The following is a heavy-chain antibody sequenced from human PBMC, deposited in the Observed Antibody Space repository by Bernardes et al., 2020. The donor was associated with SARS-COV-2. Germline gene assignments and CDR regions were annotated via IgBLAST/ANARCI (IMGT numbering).Heavy chain of an antibody. CDR3: ARNYKYSSGWNPDY. J-gene: IGHJ4*02. Sequence: SETLSLTCTVSGGSISSGGYYWSWIRQHPGKGLEWIGYIYYSGSTYYNPSLKSRVTISVDTSKNQFSLKLSSVTAADTAVYYCARNYKYSSGWNPDYWGQGTLVTVSS. CDR1: GGSISSGGYY. V-gene: IGHV4-31*03. CDR2: IYYSGST. D-gene: IGHD6-19*01.